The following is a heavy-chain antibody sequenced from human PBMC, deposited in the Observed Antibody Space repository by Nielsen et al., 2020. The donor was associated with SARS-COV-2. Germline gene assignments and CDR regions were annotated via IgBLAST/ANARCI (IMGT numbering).Heavy chain of an antibody. D-gene: IGHD3-3*01. CDR1: GYTFTSYY. CDR2: INPSGGST. CDR3: ARDHESEETRTIFGVVIHPTNRHYGMDV. V-gene: IGHV1-46*01. J-gene: IGHJ6*02. Sequence: ASVQVSCKASGYTFTSYYMHWVRQAPGQGLEWMGIINPSGGSTSYAQKFQGRVTMTRDTSTSTVYMELSSLRSEGTAVYYCARDHESEETRTIFGVVIHPTNRHYGMDVWGQGTTVTVSS.